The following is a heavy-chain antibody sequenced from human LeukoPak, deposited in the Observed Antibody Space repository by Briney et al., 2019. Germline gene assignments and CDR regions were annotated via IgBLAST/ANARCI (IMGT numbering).Heavy chain of an antibody. V-gene: IGHV4-59*01. CDR2: LYYSGSP. CDR1: GGSISSYY. D-gene: IGHD3-22*01. CDR3: ARVTGYMIEDYFDY. Sequence: SETLSLTCTVSGGSISSYYWSWIRQPPGKGLEWIGYLYYSGSPNYNPSLKSRVTISVETSKNQFSLKLSSVTAADTAVYYCARVTGYMIEDYFDYWGQGTLVTVSS. J-gene: IGHJ4*02.